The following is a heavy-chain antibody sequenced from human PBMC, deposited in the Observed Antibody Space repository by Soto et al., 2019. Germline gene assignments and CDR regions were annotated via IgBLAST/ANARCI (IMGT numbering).Heavy chain of an antibody. D-gene: IGHD5-18*01. CDR3: ARGGYSFGYLAYYYSGMDV. V-gene: IGHV3-7*03. CDR2: IKQDGSEK. Sequence: GGALRLSCAASGFTFSSYWMSWVRQAPGKGLEWVANIKQDGSEKYYVDSVKGRFTISRDNAKNSLYLQMNSLRAEDTAVYYCARGGYSFGYLAYYYSGMDVWGQGTTVTVSS. J-gene: IGHJ6*02. CDR1: GFTFSSYW.